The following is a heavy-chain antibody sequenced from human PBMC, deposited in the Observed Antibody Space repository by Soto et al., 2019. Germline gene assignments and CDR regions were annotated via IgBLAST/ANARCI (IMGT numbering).Heavy chain of an antibody. J-gene: IGHJ5*02. Sequence: QVQLQESGPGLVKPSETLSLTCTFSGGSISSYYWSWIRQPPGKALECIGYIYYSGSTNYNPSLKSRVTISVDTSKNQFSLKLNSVTAADTAVYYCARLGGNAYCGGDCYLDPCGQGTLVTVSS. CDR3: ARLGGNAYCGGDCYLDP. CDR1: GGSISSYY. D-gene: IGHD2-21*02. V-gene: IGHV4-59*01. CDR2: IYYSGST.